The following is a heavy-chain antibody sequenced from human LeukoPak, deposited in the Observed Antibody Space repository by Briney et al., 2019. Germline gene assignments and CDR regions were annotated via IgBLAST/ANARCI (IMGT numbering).Heavy chain of an antibody. D-gene: IGHD6-19*01. Sequence: SETLSLTCVVSGGSINDYYWSWIRQSAGEGLEWIGRVSSSGNTNYSPSLKSRLTMSVDNSNNQFSLRLTSVTAADTAVYYCARDRGVTVPDRRLDYWGQGTLVTVSS. J-gene: IGHJ4*02. CDR1: GGSINDYY. V-gene: IGHV4-4*07. CDR3: ARDRGVTVPDRRLDY. CDR2: VSSSGNT.